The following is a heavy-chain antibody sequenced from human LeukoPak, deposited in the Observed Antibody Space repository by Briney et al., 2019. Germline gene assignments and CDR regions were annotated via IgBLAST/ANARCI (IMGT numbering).Heavy chain of an antibody. V-gene: IGHV3-23*01. Sequence: GGSLGLSCAASGFTFRSYAMSWVRQAPGKGLEWVSTITGNGGSTYYADSVKGRFTISRDNSKNTVYLQMNSLRAEDTAVYYCAKDLVEDDSSGYNYGLGFDYWGQGTLVTVSS. CDR1: GFTFRSYA. D-gene: IGHD3-22*01. CDR2: ITGNGGST. J-gene: IGHJ4*02. CDR3: AKDLVEDDSSGYNYGLGFDY.